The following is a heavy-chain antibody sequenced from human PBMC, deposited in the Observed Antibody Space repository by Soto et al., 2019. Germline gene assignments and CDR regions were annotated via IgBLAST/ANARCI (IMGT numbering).Heavy chain of an antibody. CDR1: GFTFSSYA. J-gene: IGHJ6*03. CDR3: AKCGWSYYYMDV. Sequence: GGSLRLSCAASGFTFSSYAMSWVRQAPGKGLEGLEWVSSISGSGGSTYYADSVKGRFTISRDNSKNTLYLQMNSLRAEDTAVYYCAKCGWSYYYMDVWGKGTTVTVSS. D-gene: IGHD6-19*01. CDR2: ISGSGGST. V-gene: IGHV3-23*01.